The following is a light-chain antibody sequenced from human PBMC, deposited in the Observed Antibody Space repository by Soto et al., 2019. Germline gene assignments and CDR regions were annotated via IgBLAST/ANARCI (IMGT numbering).Light chain of an antibody. CDR3: QQSYSTPPT. J-gene: IGKJ2*01. V-gene: IGKV3-15*01. Sequence: VMTQSPATLSVSPGERATLSCRASQSVSTNLAWYQQRPGQAPRLIISGAYTRATGIPARFSGSGSGTEFTLTISSLQPEDFATYYCQQSYSTPPTFSQGTKLEIK. CDR2: GAY. CDR1: QSVSTN.